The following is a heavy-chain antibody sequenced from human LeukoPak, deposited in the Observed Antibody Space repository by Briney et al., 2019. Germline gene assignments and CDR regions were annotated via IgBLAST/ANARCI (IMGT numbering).Heavy chain of an antibody. CDR1: GGSMSSGDYY. V-gene: IGHV4-30-4*01. CDR2: MYYSGST. Sequence: SQTLFLTCTVSGGSMSSGDYYWSWIRQPPGKGLEWIAYMYYSGSTYYNPSLKSRVTMSADTSKNQLSLKLSSVTAADTAVYYCARPYYYDSRIDPWGQGTLVTVSS. J-gene: IGHJ5*02. D-gene: IGHD3-22*01. CDR3: ARPYYYDSRIDP.